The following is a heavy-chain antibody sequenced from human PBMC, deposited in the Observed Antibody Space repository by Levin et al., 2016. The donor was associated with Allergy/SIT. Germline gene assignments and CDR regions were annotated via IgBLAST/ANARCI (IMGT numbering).Heavy chain of an antibody. D-gene: IGHD4-17*01. V-gene: IGHV1-2*02. J-gene: IGHJ4*02. CDR3: ARITYDDYSGDY. Sequence: WVRQAPGQGLEWMGWINPDSGGTNIAQKFQGRVTMTRDTSTTTAYMELTRLRSDDTAVYFCARITYDDYSGDYWGQGALVTVSS. CDR2: INPDSGGT.